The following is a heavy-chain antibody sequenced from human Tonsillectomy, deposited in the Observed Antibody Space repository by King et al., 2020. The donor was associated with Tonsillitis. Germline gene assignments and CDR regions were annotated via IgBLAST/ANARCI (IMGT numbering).Heavy chain of an antibody. Sequence: QLVQSGGGLVQPGGSLRLSCAASGFTFSSYSMNWVRQAPGKGLEWVSYISSSSSTIYYADYVKGRFTISRDNAKNSLYLQMKSLRAEDTSLHYCVRDGSYYGSGSPHWGQGTLVTVSS. CDR2: ISSSSSTI. J-gene: IGHJ4*02. D-gene: IGHD3-10*01. CDR1: GFTFSSYS. V-gene: IGHV3-48*04. CDR3: VRDGSYYGSGSPH.